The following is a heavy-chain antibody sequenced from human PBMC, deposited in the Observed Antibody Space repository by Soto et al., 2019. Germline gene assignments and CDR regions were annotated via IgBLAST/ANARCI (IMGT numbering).Heavy chain of an antibody. J-gene: IGHJ5*02. CDR2: INPNTGAA. Sequence: ASVKVSCKASGYTFTGYFMYWVRQVPGQGLEWMGWINPNTGAANHAQKFLGRVTMTRDTSINTVYMEVSRLRSDDTAVYYCATYHREDYYDNSGPAPLDPWGQGTLVNVYS. CDR3: ATYHREDYYDNSGPAPLDP. V-gene: IGHV1-2*02. CDR1: GYTFTGYF. D-gene: IGHD3-22*01.